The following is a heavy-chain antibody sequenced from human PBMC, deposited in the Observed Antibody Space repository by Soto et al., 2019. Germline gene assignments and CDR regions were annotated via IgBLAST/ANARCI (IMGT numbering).Heavy chain of an antibody. D-gene: IGHD3-9*01. CDR1: GGSISGYY. Sequence: QVQLQESGPGLVKPSETLSFTCTVSGGSISGYYWTWIRQPPGRGLAYIGDIFYTGSTNYNPSLESRVSISVEAAKNQFSLKLTSVTAADTAVYYCARVTTGYLDYWGQGTLVTVSS. CDR2: IFYTGST. CDR3: ARVTTGYLDY. J-gene: IGHJ4*02. V-gene: IGHV4-59*01.